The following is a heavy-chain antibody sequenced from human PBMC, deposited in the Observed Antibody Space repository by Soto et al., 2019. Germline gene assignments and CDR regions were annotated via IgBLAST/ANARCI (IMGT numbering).Heavy chain of an antibody. V-gene: IGHV1-46*01. J-gene: IGHJ4*02. CDR3: PRALTEFDC. CDR1: GYTFTSYY. D-gene: IGHD7-27*01. CDR2: INPNGGAT. Sequence: QVRLVQSGAEVTKPGASVKLSCKASGYTFTSYYIHWVRQAPGQGLEWMGIINPNGGATSYAQNFQGRVTMTGDTSTNTVYMEMSSLRSDDTAMYYCPRALTEFDCWGPGTLVTVSS.